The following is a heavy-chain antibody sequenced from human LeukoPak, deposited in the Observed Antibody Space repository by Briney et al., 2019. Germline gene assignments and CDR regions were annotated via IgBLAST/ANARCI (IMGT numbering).Heavy chain of an antibody. Sequence: PGGSLRLSCAASGFTFVNYAMHWVRQAPGKGLEWVSDISWNSGAIGYADSVKGRFTISRDNAKNSLYLQMNSLRPEDTALYYCAKDRIAAAGVDAFDVWGQGTMVTVSS. V-gene: IGHV3-9*01. D-gene: IGHD6-13*01. CDR3: AKDRIAAAGVDAFDV. CDR1: GFTFVNYA. CDR2: ISWNSGAI. J-gene: IGHJ3*01.